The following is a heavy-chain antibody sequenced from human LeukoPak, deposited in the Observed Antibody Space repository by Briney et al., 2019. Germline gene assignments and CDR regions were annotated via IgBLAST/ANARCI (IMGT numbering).Heavy chain of an antibody. J-gene: IGHJ4*02. D-gene: IGHD3-16*01. CDR1: GFTFSSYG. Sequence: GGSLRLSCAASGFTFSSYGMHWVRQAPGKGLEWVAVISYDGSNKYYADSVKGRFTISRDNSKNTLYLQMNSLRAEDTAVYYCAKETVGMVCLGDYWGQGTLVTVSS. V-gene: IGHV3-30*18. CDR2: ISYDGSNK. CDR3: AKETVGMVCLGDY.